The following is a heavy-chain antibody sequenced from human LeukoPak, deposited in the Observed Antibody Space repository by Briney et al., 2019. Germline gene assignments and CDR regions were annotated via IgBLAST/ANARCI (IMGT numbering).Heavy chain of an antibody. J-gene: IGHJ4*02. D-gene: IGHD3-10*01. V-gene: IGHV1-46*01. CDR1: GYTFTSYY. Sequence: GASVKVSCKASGYTFTSYYMHWVRQAPGQGLEWMGIINPSGGSTSYAQKFQGRVTMTRDTSTSTVYMELSSLRSEDTAVYYCAAMVRGVANTIAPFDYWGQGTLVTVSS. CDR3: AAMVRGVANTIAPFDY. CDR2: INPSGGST.